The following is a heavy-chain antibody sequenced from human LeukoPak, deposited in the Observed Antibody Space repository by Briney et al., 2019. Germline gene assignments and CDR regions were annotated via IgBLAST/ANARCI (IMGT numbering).Heavy chain of an antibody. CDR1: GGSISSYY. D-gene: IGHD6-13*01. J-gene: IGHJ4*02. CDR2: IYYSGST. Sequence: PSETLSLTCTVSGGSISSYYWSWIRQPPGKGLEWIGYIYYSGSTNYNPSLKSRVTISVDTSKNQFSLKLSSVTAADTAVYYCAGDGPYSSKSYWGQGTLVTVSS. V-gene: IGHV4-59*01. CDR3: AGDGPYSSKSY.